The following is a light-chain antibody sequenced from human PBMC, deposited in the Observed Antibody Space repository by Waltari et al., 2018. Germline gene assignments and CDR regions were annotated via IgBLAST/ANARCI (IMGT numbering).Light chain of an antibody. Sequence: EMVMTQSPATLSVSPGERATLSYRASQSVGSDLAWYQQKPGRAPNLLIHGASTRVTGIPARFSGSGSGTEFTLTISSLQSEDFAVYYCQQYNKWPPYTFGQGTKLEIK. CDR1: QSVGSD. CDR2: GAS. CDR3: QQYNKWPPYT. V-gene: IGKV3-15*01. J-gene: IGKJ2*01.